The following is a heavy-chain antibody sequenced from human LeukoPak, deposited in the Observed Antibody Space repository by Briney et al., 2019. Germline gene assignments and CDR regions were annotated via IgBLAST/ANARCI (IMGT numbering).Heavy chain of an antibody. V-gene: IGHV4-59*12. CDR3: ARDPGGNPEAFDY. CDR1: GGSISSYY. Sequence: SETLSLTCTVSGGSISSYYWSWIRQPPGKGLEWIGYIYYSGNTNQNPSLKSRVTISVDTSKNQFSLRLTSVTAADTAVYYCARDPGGNPEAFDYWGQGTLVTVSS. D-gene: IGHD4-23*01. CDR2: IYYSGNT. J-gene: IGHJ4*02.